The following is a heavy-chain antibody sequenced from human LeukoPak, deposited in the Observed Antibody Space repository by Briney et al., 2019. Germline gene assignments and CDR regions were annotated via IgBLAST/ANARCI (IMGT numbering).Heavy chain of an antibody. CDR2: IKQDGSET. J-gene: IGHJ3*02. D-gene: IGHD2-2*01. Sequence: GGSLRLSCAAPEFTFSSYWMNWVRQAPGKGLECVANIKQDGSETYYVDPVKGRFTIYRDNAQNSLYLQMNSLSAEDAAVYYCATVRPDDGSGNSYYRDLHIWGKGTKVTVAS. V-gene: IGHV3-7*01. CDR3: ATVRPDDGSGNSYYRDLHI. CDR1: EFTFSSYW.